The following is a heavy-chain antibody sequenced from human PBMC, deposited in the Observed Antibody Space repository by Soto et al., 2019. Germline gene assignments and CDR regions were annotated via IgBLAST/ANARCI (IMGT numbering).Heavy chain of an antibody. V-gene: IGHV3-23*01. D-gene: IGHD6-6*01. J-gene: IGHJ4*02. CDR3: AKGLAARATLALDY. CDR2: ISGSGGST. Sequence: PGGSLRLSCAASGFTFDDYAMHWVRQAPGKGLEWVSGISGSGGSTYYADSVKGRFTISRDNSKNTLYLQMNSLRAEDTAVYYCAKGLAARATLALDYWGQGTLVTVSS. CDR1: GFTFDDYA.